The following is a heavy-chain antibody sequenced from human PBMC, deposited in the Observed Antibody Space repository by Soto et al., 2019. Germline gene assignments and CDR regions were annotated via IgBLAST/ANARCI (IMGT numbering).Heavy chain of an antibody. CDR3: AKDQFSSGWYNDYYYGMNV. J-gene: IGHJ6*02. Sequence: GGPLRGSGAACVFRFSTYAMIWVRQAPGKGLEWVSAITGNGGSTFYADPVKGRFTISRDNSRNTLYLQMNSLRAEDTAVYYCAKDQFSSGWYNDYYYGMNVWGQGTTVTVSS. V-gene: IGHV3-23*01. CDR1: VFRFSTYA. CDR2: ITGNGGST. D-gene: IGHD6-19*01.